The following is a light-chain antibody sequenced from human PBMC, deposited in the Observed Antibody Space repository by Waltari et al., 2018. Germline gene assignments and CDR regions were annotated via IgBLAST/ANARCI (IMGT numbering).Light chain of an antibody. CDR3: SSYAGRSTLV. CDR1: SGDVGGYNF. Sequence: QPALTQPPSASGSPGQSVTMSCTGTSGDVGGYNFAPWYQQHPGKAPKLLIYDVDKRPSGVPDRFSGSKSGNTASLTISALQADDEASYHCSSYAGRSTLVFGGGTMLTVL. V-gene: IGLV2-8*01. CDR2: DVD. J-gene: IGLJ3*02.